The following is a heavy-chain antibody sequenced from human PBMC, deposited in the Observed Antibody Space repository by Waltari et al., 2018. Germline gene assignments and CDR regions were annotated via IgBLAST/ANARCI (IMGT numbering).Heavy chain of an antibody. V-gene: IGHV4-39*07. CDR1: GGSISSSSYY. J-gene: IGHJ2*01. CDR2: IYHSGTT. Sequence: QLQLQESGPGLVKPSETLSLTCTVSGGSISSSSYYWGWIRQPPGKGLEWIGSIYHSGTTFYNPSLKSRVTISVDTSKNQFSLKLTSVTAADTATYYCARGGFDSNSYFDLWGRGTLVTVSS. CDR3: ARGGFDSNSYFDL. D-gene: IGHD3-22*01.